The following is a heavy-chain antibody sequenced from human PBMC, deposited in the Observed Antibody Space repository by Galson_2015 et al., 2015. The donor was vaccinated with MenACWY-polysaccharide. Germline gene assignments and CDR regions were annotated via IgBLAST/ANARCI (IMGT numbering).Heavy chain of an antibody. CDR1: GLTFRSSG. CDR2: IQNVGSPK. V-gene: IGHV3-33*05. D-gene: IGHD1-26*01. Sequence: SLRLSCAASGLTFRSSGMHWVRQAPGKGLEWVALIQNVGSPKAYADSVKGRFTISRDNSKNTLYLEMNSLRAEDTAVYYCARVERYSGSYYILHWGQGTLVTVSS. CDR3: ARVERYSGSYYILH. J-gene: IGHJ4*02.